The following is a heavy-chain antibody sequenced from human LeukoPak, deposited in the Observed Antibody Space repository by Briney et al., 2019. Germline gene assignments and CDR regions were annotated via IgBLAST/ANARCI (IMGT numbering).Heavy chain of an antibody. D-gene: IGHD3-10*01. Sequence: GGSLRLSCAASGFTFSSYAMHWVRQAPGKGLEWVAVISYDGSNKYYADSVKGRFTISRDNSKNTLYLQMNSLRAEDTAVYYCARDKGGGRAFGELSVPAPGVWGQGTTVTVSS. CDR3: ARDKGGGRAFGELSVPAPGV. CDR2: ISYDGSNK. V-gene: IGHV3-30-3*01. J-gene: IGHJ6*02. CDR1: GFTFSSYA.